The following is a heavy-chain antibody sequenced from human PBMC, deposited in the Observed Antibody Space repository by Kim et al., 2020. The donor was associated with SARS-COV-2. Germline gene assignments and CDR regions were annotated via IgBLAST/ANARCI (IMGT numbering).Heavy chain of an antibody. J-gene: IGHJ4*02. CDR3: ASVRRDGYNLHFDY. CDR2: IYYSGST. V-gene: IGHV4-31*03. Sequence: SETLSLTCTVSGGSISSGGYYWSWIRQHPGKGLEWIGYIYYSGSTYYNPSLKSRVTISVDTSKNQFSLKLSSVTAADTAVYYCASVRRDGYNLHFDYWGQGTLVTVSS. CDR1: GGSISSGGYY. D-gene: IGHD5-12*01.